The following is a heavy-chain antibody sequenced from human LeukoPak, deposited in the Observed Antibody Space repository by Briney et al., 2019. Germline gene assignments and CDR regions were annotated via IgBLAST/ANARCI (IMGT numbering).Heavy chain of an antibody. CDR3: ASSTYYYDSSGSDAFDI. D-gene: IGHD3-22*01. Sequence: SVKVSCKASGGTFSSYAISWVRQAPGQGLEWMGGIIPIFGTANYAQKFQGRVTITADESTSTAYMELSSLRSEDTAVYYCASSTYYYDSSGSDAFDIWGQGTMVTVSS. CDR2: IIPIFGTA. V-gene: IGHV1-69*13. CDR1: GGTFSSYA. J-gene: IGHJ3*02.